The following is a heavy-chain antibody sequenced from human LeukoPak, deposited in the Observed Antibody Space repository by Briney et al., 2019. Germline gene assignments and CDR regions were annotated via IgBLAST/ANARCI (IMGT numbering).Heavy chain of an antibody. D-gene: IGHD1-1*01. CDR3: ARPSPERIFDY. CDR2: MNPNSGNT. CDR1: GYTFTSYD. V-gene: IGHV1-8*01. J-gene: IGHJ4*02. Sequence: ASVKVSCKASGYTFTSYDINWVRQATGQGLEWMGWMNPNSGNTGCAQKFQGRVTMTRNTSISTAYMELSSLRSEDTAVYYCARPSPERIFDYWGQGTLVTVSS.